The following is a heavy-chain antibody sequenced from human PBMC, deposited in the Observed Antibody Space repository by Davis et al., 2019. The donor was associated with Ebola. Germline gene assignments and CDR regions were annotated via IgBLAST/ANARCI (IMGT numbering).Heavy chain of an antibody. CDR1: GGSISSSSYY. CDR2: IYYSGST. Sequence: SETLSLTCTVSGGSISSSSYYWGWIRQPPGKGLEWIGSIYYSGSTYYNPSLKSRVTISVDTSKNQFSLKLSSVTAADTAVYYCARGPSLRGHDYWGQGTLVTVSS. CDR3: ARGPSLRGHDY. D-gene: IGHD3-10*01. V-gene: IGHV4-39*01. J-gene: IGHJ4*02.